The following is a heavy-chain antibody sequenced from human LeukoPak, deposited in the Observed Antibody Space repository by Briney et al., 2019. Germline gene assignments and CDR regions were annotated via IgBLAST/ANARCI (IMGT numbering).Heavy chain of an antibody. V-gene: IGHV4-34*01. CDR3: AGRVKANWYYYGSGNPKDAFDI. Sequence: SETLSLTCTVSGGSISSYYWSWIRQPPGKGLEWIGEINHSGSTNYNPSLKSRVTISVDTSKNLFSVKLSSVTAADTAMYYCAGRVKANWYYYGSGNPKDAFDIWGQGTMVTVSS. D-gene: IGHD3-10*01. CDR2: INHSGST. J-gene: IGHJ3*02. CDR1: GGSISSYY.